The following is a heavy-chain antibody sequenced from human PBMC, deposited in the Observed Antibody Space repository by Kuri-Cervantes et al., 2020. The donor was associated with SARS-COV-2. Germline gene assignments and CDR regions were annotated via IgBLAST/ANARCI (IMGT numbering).Heavy chain of an antibody. CDR1: GFTVSSNY. J-gene: IGHJ4*02. Sequence: GESLKISCAASGFTVSSNYMSWVRQAPGKGLEWVSVIYSGGSTYYADSVKGRFTISRDNSKNTLYLQMNSLRAEDTAVYYCARSSIPGLSPHYSNLFFDYWGQGTLVTVSS. CDR2: IYSGGST. V-gene: IGHV3-66*02. CDR3: ARSSIPGLSPHYSNLFFDY. D-gene: IGHD4-11*01.